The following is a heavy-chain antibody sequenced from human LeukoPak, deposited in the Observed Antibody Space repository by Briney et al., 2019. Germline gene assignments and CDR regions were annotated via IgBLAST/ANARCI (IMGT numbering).Heavy chain of an antibody. Sequence: PGGSLRLSCAASGFTFSSYSMNWVRQAPGKGLEWVSSISSSSSYIYYADSVKGRFTISRDNAKNSLYLQMNSLRAEDTAVYYCARDTGYSSSWYYSNWFDPWGQGTLVTVSS. CDR3: ARDTGYSSSWYYSNWFDP. D-gene: IGHD6-13*01. CDR2: ISSSSSYI. V-gene: IGHV3-21*01. CDR1: GFTFSSYS. J-gene: IGHJ5*02.